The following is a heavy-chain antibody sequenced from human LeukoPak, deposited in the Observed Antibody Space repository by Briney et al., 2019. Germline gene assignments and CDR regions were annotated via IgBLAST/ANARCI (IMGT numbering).Heavy chain of an antibody. Sequence: SETLSLTCTVSDGSISSSSYYWGWIRQSPGKGLEWIGGISHAGSTYYNPSLKSRVTISVDTSKNQFSLKLSSVTATDTAVYFCARALGSGRPYYFDYWGQGALVTVSS. CDR2: ISHAGST. CDR1: DGSISSSSYY. D-gene: IGHD3-10*01. V-gene: IGHV4-39*01. CDR3: ARALGSGRPYYFDY. J-gene: IGHJ4*02.